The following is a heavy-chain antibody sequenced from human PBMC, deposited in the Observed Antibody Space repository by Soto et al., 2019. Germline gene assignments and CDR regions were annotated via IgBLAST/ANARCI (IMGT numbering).Heavy chain of an antibody. Sequence: EVQLLESGGGLVQPGGSLRLSCAASGFTFSSYAMSWVRQAPGKGLEWVSAISGSGGSTYYADSVKGRFTISRDNSKNTLDLQMNSMRAEDTAVDYCAKGSRGVPLYSNFDYWGQGNLVTVAS. V-gene: IGHV3-23*01. CDR2: ISGSGGST. D-gene: IGHD3-22*01. J-gene: IGHJ4*02. CDR1: GFTFSSYA. CDR3: AKGSRGVPLYSNFDY.